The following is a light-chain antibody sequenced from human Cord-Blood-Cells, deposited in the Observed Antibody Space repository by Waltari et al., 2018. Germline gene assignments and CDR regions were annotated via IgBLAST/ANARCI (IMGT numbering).Light chain of an antibody. CDR3: AAWDDSLNGPV. V-gene: IGLV1-44*01. J-gene: IGLJ1*01. CDR1: SSNIGSNT. CDR2: SNN. Sequence: QAVLTQPPSASGTPGPRVTISCSGSSSNIGSNTVHWYQQLPGTAPKLLIYSNNQRPSGVPDRFSGSKSGTSASLAISGLQSEDEADYYCAAWDDSLNGPVFGTGTKVTVL.